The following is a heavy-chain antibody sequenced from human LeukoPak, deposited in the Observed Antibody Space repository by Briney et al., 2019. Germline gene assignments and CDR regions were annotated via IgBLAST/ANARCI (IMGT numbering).Heavy chain of an antibody. D-gene: IGHD1-14*01. J-gene: IGHJ4*02. Sequence: PGGSLRLSCAASGFTFSRYWMSWVRQAPGKGLEWVSVIYCGGTTYYADSVKGRFTISRDNAENSLYLQMNSLRAEDTAVYYCATHTAPTGYWGQGTLVTVSS. CDR2: IYCGGTT. CDR3: ATHTAPTGY. V-gene: IGHV3-66*01. CDR1: GFTFSRYW.